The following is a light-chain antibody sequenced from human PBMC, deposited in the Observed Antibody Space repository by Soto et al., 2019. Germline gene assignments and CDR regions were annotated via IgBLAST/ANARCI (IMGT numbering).Light chain of an antibody. CDR3: QQYGDSPPT. CDR1: QRVSSNY. CDR2: GAS. Sequence: VLTQSPGTLSLSPGERATLSCRASQRVSSNYLAWYQQKPGQAPRLLISGASSRATGIPDRFSGSGSETDFTLTISRLEPDDFAVYHCQQYGDSPPTFGQGTKVDIK. V-gene: IGKV3-20*01. J-gene: IGKJ1*01.